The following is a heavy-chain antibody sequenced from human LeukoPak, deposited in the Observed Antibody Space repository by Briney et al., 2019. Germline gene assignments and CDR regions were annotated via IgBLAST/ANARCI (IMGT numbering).Heavy chain of an antibody. D-gene: IGHD3-10*01. CDR3: AREGGSGSYYY. CDR1: GFTFSDYY. Sequence: GGSLRLSCAASGFTFSDYYMSWIRQAPGRGQEWVSYISSSSSYTNYADSVKGRFTISRDNAKNSLYLQMNSLRAEDTAVYYCAREGGSGSYYYWGQGTLVTVSS. CDR2: ISSSSSYT. V-gene: IGHV3-11*06. J-gene: IGHJ4*02.